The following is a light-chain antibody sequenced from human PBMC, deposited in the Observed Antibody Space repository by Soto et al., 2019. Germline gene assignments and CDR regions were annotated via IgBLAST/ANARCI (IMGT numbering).Light chain of an antibody. Sequence: IQMTQSPSSLSASVGDRVTITCRASQDISNSLAWFQQIPGTAPKSLIYDASSLQSGVPSKFSGSGSGTDFTLTIVSLQPEDFATYYCQQDDRYPPTFGQGTKVDI. CDR2: DAS. J-gene: IGKJ1*01. CDR1: QDISNS. V-gene: IGKV1-16*02. CDR3: QQDDRYPPT.